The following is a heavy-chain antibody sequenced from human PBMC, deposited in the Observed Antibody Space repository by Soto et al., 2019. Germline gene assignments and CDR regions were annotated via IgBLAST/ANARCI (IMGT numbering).Heavy chain of an antibody. Sequence: QVQLVQSGAEVKKPGASVKVSCKASGYTFTSYGISWVRQAPGQGLEWMGWISAYNGNTNYAQKPQGRVTMTTDTATSTAYMELRSLRSDDTAVYYCAREDYFDSSGYDGYFDYWGEGTLVTVSS. CDR2: ISAYNGNT. V-gene: IGHV1-18*01. CDR3: AREDYFDSSGYDGYFDY. D-gene: IGHD3-22*01. J-gene: IGHJ4*02. CDR1: GYTFTSYG.